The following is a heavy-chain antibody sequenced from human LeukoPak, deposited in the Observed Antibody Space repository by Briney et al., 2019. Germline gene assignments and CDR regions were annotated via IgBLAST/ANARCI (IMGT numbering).Heavy chain of an antibody. D-gene: IGHD6-19*01. V-gene: IGHV4-34*01. CDR3: ARRPGSGWYFTVWTAFDI. CDR2: INHRGST. Sequence: PSETLSLTCAVYGGSFSGYYWSWIRQPPGKGLEWIGEINHRGSTNYNPSLKSRVTISVDTSKNQFSLKLSSVTAADTAVYYCARRPGSGWYFTVWTAFDIWGQGTMVTVSS. CDR1: GGSFSGYY. J-gene: IGHJ3*02.